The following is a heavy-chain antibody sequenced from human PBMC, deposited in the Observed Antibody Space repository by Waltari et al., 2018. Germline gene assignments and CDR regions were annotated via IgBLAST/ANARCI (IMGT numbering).Heavy chain of an antibody. CDR3: ARASFHDSSGYYPLGAFDI. J-gene: IGHJ3*02. CDR2: IYYSGTT. Sequence: QVQLQESGPGLVKPSETLSLTCTVSGGSISSYYWSWIRQPQGKGLEWIGYIYYSGTTNYNPCPKSRVTISVDTCKNQCSLKLSSVTAADTAVYYCARASFHDSSGYYPLGAFDIWGQGTMVTVSS. V-gene: IGHV4-59*01. D-gene: IGHD3-22*01. CDR1: GGSISSYY.